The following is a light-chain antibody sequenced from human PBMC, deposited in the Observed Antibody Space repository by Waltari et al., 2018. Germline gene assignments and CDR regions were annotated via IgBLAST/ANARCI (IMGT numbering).Light chain of an antibody. CDR2: GAS. J-gene: IGKJ1*01. V-gene: IGKV3-20*01. CDR3: QHYVRLPVT. Sequence: EIVLTQSPGTLSLSPGERATLSCRVSQSVGWSLALYQQKPGQAPRLLIYGASTRAPGTPDRFSGGGSGTDFSLTISRLEPEDFAVYHCQHYVRLPVTFGQGTKVEIK. CDR1: QSVGWS.